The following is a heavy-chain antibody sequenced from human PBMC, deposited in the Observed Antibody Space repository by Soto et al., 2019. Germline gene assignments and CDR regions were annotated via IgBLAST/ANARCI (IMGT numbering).Heavy chain of an antibody. CDR3: ARGHLGIATTSTWYDFDY. CDR2: IYYSGRT. Sequence: SETLSLTCTVSGDSISSYSWPWIRQPPGKGLEYIGYIYYSGRTYYNPSLKSRVTISVDTSKTQFSLKLSSVTAADTAVYYCARGHLGIATTSTWYDFDYWGQGTLVTVSS. D-gene: IGHD6-25*01. J-gene: IGHJ4*02. V-gene: IGHV4-59*01. CDR1: GDSISSYS.